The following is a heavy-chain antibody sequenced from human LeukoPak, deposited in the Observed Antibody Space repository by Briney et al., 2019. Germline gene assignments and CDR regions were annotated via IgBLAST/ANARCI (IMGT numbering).Heavy chain of an antibody. D-gene: IGHD3-22*01. J-gene: IGHJ4*02. CDR3: AREVFYYDSSGPYYYDDY. CDR1: GYTFTSYG. CDR2: ISAYNGNT. Sequence: ASVKVSCKASGYTFTSYGISWVRQAPGQGLEWMGWISAYNGNTNYAQKLQGRVTMTTDTSTSTAYMELRSLRSDDTAVYYCAREVFYYDSSGPYYYDDYWGQGTLVTVSS. V-gene: IGHV1-18*01.